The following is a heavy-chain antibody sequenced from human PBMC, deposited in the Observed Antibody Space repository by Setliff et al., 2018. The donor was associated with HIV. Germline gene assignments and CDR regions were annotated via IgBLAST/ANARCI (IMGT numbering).Heavy chain of an antibody. V-gene: IGHV4-39*02. J-gene: IGHJ6*03. CDR2: VHYSGST. CDR1: DGSISSTNHY. Sequence: SETLSLTCTVSDGSISSTNHYWGWIRQSPGKRLEWIGTVHYSGSTYYNPSLKSRLTISVDTSTNHFSLKLSCVAAADTAVYYCARLVEYYRSDNANYYYMDVWGKGTTVTVSS. D-gene: IGHD3-16*02. CDR3: ARLVEYYRSDNANYYYMDV.